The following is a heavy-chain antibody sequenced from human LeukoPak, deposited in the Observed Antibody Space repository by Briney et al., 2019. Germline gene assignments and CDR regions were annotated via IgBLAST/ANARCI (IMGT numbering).Heavy chain of an antibody. CDR1: GGSISSSNW. J-gene: IGHJ5*02. Sequence: PSETLSLTCAVSGGSISSSNWWSWVRQPPGNGLEWIGEIYHSGSTNYNPSLKSRVTISVDKSKNQFSLKLSSVTAADTAVYYCARVESYCSSTSCYTRYNWFDPWGQGTLVTVSS. V-gene: IGHV4-4*02. CDR3: ARVESYCSSTSCYTRYNWFDP. CDR2: IYHSGST. D-gene: IGHD2-2*02.